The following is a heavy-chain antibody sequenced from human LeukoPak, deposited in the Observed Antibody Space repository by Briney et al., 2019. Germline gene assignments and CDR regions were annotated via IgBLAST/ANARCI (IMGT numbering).Heavy chain of an antibody. J-gene: IGHJ4*02. CDR2: INHSGST. V-gene: IGHV4-34*01. D-gene: IGHD3-22*01. CDR3: ARSIRYYYDSSGYLSNPLDY. CDR1: GGSFNGYY. Sequence: SETLSLTCAVYGGSFNGYYWSWIRQPPGKGLEWIGEINHSGSTNYNPSLKSRVTISVDTSKNQFSLKLSSVTAADTAVYYCARSIRYYYDSSGYLSNPLDYWGQGTLVTVSS.